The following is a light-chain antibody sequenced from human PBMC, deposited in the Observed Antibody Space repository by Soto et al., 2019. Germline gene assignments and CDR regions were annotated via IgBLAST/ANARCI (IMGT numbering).Light chain of an antibody. Sequence: QTVVTQEPSFSVSPGGTVTLTGGLSSGSVSTNYYPSWYQQTPGQAPRTLVYGTNTRSSGVPDRFSGSILGNKAALTIAGAQADDESDYYCVLYMGSGISVFGGGTKVTVL. CDR2: GTN. CDR1: SGSVSTNYY. V-gene: IGLV8-61*01. CDR3: VLYMGSGISV. J-gene: IGLJ2*01.